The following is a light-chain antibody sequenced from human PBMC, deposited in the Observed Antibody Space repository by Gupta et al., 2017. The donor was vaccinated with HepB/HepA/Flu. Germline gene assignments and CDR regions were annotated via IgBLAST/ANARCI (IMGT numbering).Light chain of an antibody. V-gene: IGKV3-11*01. Sequence: EIVLTQSPATLSLSPGERATLSCRASQSVRSYLVWYQQRPGQAPRLLIYEASNRANGIPARFSGSGSETDFTLTISSRDPEDFAVYYCQQRSNWPLSFGGGTKVEIK. CDR1: QSVRSY. CDR3: QQRSNWPLS. J-gene: IGKJ4*01. CDR2: EAS.